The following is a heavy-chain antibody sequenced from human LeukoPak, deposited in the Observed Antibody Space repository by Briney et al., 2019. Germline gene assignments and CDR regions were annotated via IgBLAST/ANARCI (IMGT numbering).Heavy chain of an antibody. D-gene: IGHD6-6*01. V-gene: IGHV3-66*01. Sequence: GGSLRLSCAASGFTVSSNYMSWVRQAPGKGLERVSVIYAGASTYYADSVNGRFTISRDNSKSTLYLQMNSLRAEDTAVYYCATITARRFDYWGQGTLVTVSS. CDR3: ATITARRFDY. J-gene: IGHJ4*02. CDR2: IYAGAST. CDR1: GFTVSSNY.